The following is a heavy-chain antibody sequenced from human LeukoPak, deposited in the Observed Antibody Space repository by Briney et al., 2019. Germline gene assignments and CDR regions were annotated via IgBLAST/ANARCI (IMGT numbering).Heavy chain of an antibody. CDR1: VFSFSSYS. CDR3: ARGGTLRLGELSPLDY. J-gene: IGHJ4*02. CDR2: ISSSSSYI. Sequence: GGSLRLSCAASVFSFSSYSMNLVRQAPGKGLEWVSSISSSSSYIYYADSVKGRFTISRDNAKNSLYLQMNILIAEDTDVYYCARGGTLRLGELSPLDYWGQGTLVTVSS. D-gene: IGHD3-16*02. V-gene: IGHV3-21*01.